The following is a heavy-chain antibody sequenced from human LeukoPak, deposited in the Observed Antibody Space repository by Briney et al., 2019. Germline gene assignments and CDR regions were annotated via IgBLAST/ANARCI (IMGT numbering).Heavy chain of an antibody. V-gene: IGHV1-2*02. CDR3: ARDSPSVGCYDY. Sequence: GASVKVSCKASGYTFTGYYIHWIRQVPGQGLEWMGWIKPNSGDTNYAQSFQGRVTMTRDTSINTAYMELSRLKSDDTAMYYCARDSPSVGCYDYWGQGTLVTVSS. CDR2: IKPNSGDT. J-gene: IGHJ4*02. CDR1: GYTFTGYY. D-gene: IGHD1-26*01.